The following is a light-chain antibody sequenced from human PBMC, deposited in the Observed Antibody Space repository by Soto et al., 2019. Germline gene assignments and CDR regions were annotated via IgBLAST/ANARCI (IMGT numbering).Light chain of an antibody. J-gene: IGKJ2*01. CDR1: QSFSNTY. CDR3: QHYGSSPYT. V-gene: IGKV3-20*01. CDR2: AAS. Sequence: EIVLTQSPGTLSLSPGERATLSCRASQSFSNTYLGWYQQKPGQAPRLLIYAASYRATGIPDRFSGSGSGTDFTLTISRLEPEDFAVYYCQHYGSSPYTFGRGTKLEIK.